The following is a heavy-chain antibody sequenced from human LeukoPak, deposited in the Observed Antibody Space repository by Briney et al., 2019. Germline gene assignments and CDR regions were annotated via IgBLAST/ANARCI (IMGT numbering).Heavy chain of an antibody. CDR3: ASTGVGASSSDFDY. J-gene: IGHJ4*02. CDR2: IYYRGTT. Sequence: SETLSLTCTVFGVSISSSTYSWAWLRQPPGKGLEWIGSIYYRGTTYYYPSLKSRVTISVDTSKNQFSLKLSSVTAADTAIYYCASTGVGASSSDFDYWGQGTQVTVSS. D-gene: IGHD1-26*01. V-gene: IGHV4-39*01. CDR1: GVSISSSTYS.